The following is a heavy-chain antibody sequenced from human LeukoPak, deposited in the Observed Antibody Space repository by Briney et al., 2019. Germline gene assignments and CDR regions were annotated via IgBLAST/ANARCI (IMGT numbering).Heavy chain of an antibody. J-gene: IGHJ2*01. CDR1: GYSITSGSY. CDR2: IYQTGSV. D-gene: IGHD3-10*01. CDR3: AGVSGQVAWYFDL. Sequence: SETLSLTCGVSGYSITSGSYWGWIRQSPEKGLEWLGNIYQTGSVYYNPSLKSRISISVDTSMNQFSLKLSAVTAADSAVYYCAGVSGQVAWYFDLWGRGTLVTVSP. V-gene: IGHV4-38-2*01.